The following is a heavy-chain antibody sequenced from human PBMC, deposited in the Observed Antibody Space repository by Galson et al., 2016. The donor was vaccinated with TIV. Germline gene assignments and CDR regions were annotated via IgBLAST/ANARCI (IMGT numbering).Heavy chain of an antibody. D-gene: IGHD3-3*02. Sequence: PALVKPTQTVTLTCTFSGFSLNTRGVGVAWIRQPPGKALEWLALIYYDEDIRYAPSLRSRLTVTQATSKNQVVLTMTNMNPVDTATYYFAPRKTSGRPPDAFESWGQGTLVTVSS. V-gene: IGHV2-5*05. CDR2: IYYDEDI. CDR1: GFSLNTRGVG. J-gene: IGHJ4*02. CDR3: APRKTSGRPPDAFES.